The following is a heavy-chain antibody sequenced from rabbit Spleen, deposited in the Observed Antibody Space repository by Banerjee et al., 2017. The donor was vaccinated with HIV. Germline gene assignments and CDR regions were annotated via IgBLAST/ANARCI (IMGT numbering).Heavy chain of an antibody. J-gene: IGHJ2*01. CDR2: IDPVFGIT. V-gene: IGHV1S7*01. CDR3: SRRDNAAGIDP. Sequence: LLKAAGGGLVQPGGSMHLSCKASGFTLSSYYMNWVRQAPGKGLEWIGYIDPVFGITYSANWVNSRFSTSRENAPNTMFMQMTTLTAADTGTYDCSRRDNAAGIDPWGPGTLVTVS. CDR1: GFTLSSYY.